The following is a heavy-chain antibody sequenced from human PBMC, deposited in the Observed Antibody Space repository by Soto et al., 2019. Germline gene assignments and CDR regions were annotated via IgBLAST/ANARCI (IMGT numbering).Heavy chain of an antibody. V-gene: IGHV3-23*01. CDR1: GLGFRCYS. J-gene: IGHJ4*01. D-gene: IGHD3-22*01. CDR3: AKEYDSSAYYPDY. CDR2: ISGSGGST. Sequence: GGSLRLSSAASGLGFRCYSRTWVRQAPGKGLEWVSVISGSGGSTYFADSVKGRFTISRDNSKNTLYLQMSSLRAEDTALYYCAKEYDSSAYYPDYWGHGTLVTVSS.